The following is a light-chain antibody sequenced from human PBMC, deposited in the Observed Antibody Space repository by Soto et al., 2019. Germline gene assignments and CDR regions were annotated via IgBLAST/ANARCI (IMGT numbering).Light chain of an antibody. J-gene: IGKJ1*01. CDR3: LQDYTYPLT. CDR2: AAS. V-gene: IGKV1-6*01. Sequence: AIQMTQSPSSLSGSVGDRVTISCRASQGIKNDLGWYQQKPGKAPKLLIYAASSLQSGVPSRFSGSGSGTDFTLTISSLQPDDFATYYCLQDYTYPLTFGQGTKVEIK. CDR1: QGIKND.